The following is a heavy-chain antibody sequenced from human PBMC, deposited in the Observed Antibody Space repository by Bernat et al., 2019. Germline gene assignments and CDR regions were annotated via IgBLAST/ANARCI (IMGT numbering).Heavy chain of an antibody. CDR1: GFTFSSYW. Sequence: EVQLVESGGGLVQPGGSLRLSCAASGFTFSSYWMHWVRQAPGKGLVWVSRINSDGSITSYADSVKGRFTISRDNAKNTLYLQMNSLRAEDTAVYYCARGDYGDYYYYGMDVWGQGTTVTVSS. CDR3: ARGDYGDYYYYGMDV. D-gene: IGHD4-17*01. J-gene: IGHJ6*02. V-gene: IGHV3-74*01. CDR2: INSDGSIT.